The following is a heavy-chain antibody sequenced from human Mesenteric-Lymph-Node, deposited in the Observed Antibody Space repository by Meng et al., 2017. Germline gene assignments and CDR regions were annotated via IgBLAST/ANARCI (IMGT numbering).Heavy chain of an antibody. Sequence: QITLKESGPTLVKPTQTLTLTCTFSGVSLSNTGVGVGWIRQPPGKALECLALIYWDDDKRYSPSLKSRLTITKDTSKNHVVLTMTNIDPVDTATYYCTHRRGGLHWNVYNLDYWGQGTLVTVSS. CDR1: GVSLSNTGVG. CDR3: THRRGGLHWNVYNLDY. D-gene: IGHD1-1*01. V-gene: IGHV2-5*02. J-gene: IGHJ4*02. CDR2: IYWDDDK.